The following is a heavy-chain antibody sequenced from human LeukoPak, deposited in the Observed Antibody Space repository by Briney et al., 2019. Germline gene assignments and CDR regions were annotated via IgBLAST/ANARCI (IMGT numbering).Heavy chain of an antibody. Sequence: ASVTVSYKASGYTFTDYYMLWVRQAPGPGLEWMGWINPSSGDTDYPQQFHGWVTINSDTSLSTASMELSRLSSDDTAVYYCARYDFLLISYFDLWGRGTLVTVSS. CDR2: INPSSGDT. D-gene: IGHD3-3*01. J-gene: IGHJ2*01. CDR3: ARYDFLLISYFDL. CDR1: GYTFTDYY. V-gene: IGHV1-2*04.